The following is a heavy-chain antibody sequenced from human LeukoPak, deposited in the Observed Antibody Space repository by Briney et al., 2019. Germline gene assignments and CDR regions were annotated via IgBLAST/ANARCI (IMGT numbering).Heavy chain of an antibody. CDR3: AEWNSIYWYFDL. J-gene: IGHJ2*01. D-gene: IGHD1-1*01. CDR2: ISGSGGST. V-gene: IGHV3-23*01. Sequence: PGGSLRLSCAASGFTFSSYAMSWVRQAPGKGLEWVSGISGSGGSTYYADSVKGRFTIFRDNSKNTLHLQMNSLRAEDTALYYCAEWNSIYWYFDLWGRGTLVTVSS. CDR1: GFTFSSYA.